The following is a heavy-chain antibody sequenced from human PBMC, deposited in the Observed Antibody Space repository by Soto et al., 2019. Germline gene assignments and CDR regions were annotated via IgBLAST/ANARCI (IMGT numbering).Heavy chain of an antibody. CDR2: ISGYNGDT. J-gene: IGHJ4*02. D-gene: IGHD5-18*01. CDR3: ARENVLSYVDTAMVDYFDY. V-gene: IGHV1-18*01. CDR1: GYTFNTYS. Sequence: QVQLVQSGAEVKKPGASVKVSCKASGYTFNTYSISWVRQAPGQGLEWMGWISGYNGDTHYAQKFQGRVTMTTDTSTCTAYMELRSLRSDDTAMYYCARENVLSYVDTAMVDYFDYWGQGTLVTVSS.